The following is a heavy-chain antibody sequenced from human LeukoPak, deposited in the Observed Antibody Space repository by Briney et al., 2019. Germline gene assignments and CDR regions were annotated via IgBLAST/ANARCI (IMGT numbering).Heavy chain of an antibody. J-gene: IGHJ6*02. CDR1: GGSISSSSYY. CDR3: ARERLAAGYYYGMDV. D-gene: IGHD6-19*01. CDR2: IYYSGST. Sequence: SETLSLTCTVSGGSISSSSYYWGWIRQPPGKGLEWIGSIYYSGSTYYNPSLKSRVTISVDTSKNQFSLKLSSVTAADTAVYYCARERLAAGYYYGMDVRGQGTTVTVSS. V-gene: IGHV4-39*02.